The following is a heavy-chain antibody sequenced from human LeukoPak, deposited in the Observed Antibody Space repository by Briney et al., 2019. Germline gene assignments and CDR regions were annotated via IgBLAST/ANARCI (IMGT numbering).Heavy chain of an antibody. CDR3: AKRSSSHYYYYMDV. CDR2: IRYAGSNK. J-gene: IGHJ6*03. Sequence: PGGSLRLSCAASGFTFSSYGIHWVRQAPGKGLEWVTFIRYAGSNKYYADSVKGRFTISRDNSKNTLYLQMNSLRAEDTAVYYCAKRSSSHYYYYMDVWGKGTTVTVSS. V-gene: IGHV3-30*02. CDR1: GFTFSSYG. D-gene: IGHD2-15*01.